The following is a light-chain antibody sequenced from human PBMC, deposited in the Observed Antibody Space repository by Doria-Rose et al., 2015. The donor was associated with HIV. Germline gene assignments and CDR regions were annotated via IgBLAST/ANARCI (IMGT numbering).Light chain of an antibody. CDR2: DVS. CDR3: TSYTNNNTPV. V-gene: IGLV2-14*01. J-gene: IGLJ2*01. Sequence: QPVLTQSASGSVSPGQSITISCTGTSSDVGAYDYVSWYQQHPGKAPKLMIYDVSKRPSGVSYRFSGSKSGNTASLTISGLQAEDEADYYCTSYTNNNTPVFGGGTKLTVL. CDR1: SSDVGAYDY.